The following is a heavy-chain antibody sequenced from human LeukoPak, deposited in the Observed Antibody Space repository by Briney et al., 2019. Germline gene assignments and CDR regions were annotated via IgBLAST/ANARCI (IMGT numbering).Heavy chain of an antibody. CDR2: INTDGSRI. V-gene: IGHV3-74*01. CDR3: ARDFDSSTYL. Sequence: QSGGSLRLSCAASGFTFSSYAMSWVRQPPGKGLVWVSRINTDGSRIYDADSVKGRFTISRDNARNTLYLQMNSLRAEDSAVYYCARDFDSSTYLWGQGTLVTVSS. J-gene: IGHJ4*02. CDR1: GFTFSSYA. D-gene: IGHD2/OR15-2a*01.